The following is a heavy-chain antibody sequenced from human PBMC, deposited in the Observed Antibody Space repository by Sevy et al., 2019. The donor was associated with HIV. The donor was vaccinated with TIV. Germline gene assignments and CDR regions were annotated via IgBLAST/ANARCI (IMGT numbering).Heavy chain of an antibody. J-gene: IGHJ4*02. CDR1: GFTFSSYG. D-gene: IGHD1-26*01. V-gene: IGHV3-30*18. CDR3: AKERIVGATRYYFDY. Sequence: GGFLRLSCAASGFTFSSYGMHWVRQAPGKGLEWVAVISYDGSNKYYADSVKGRFTISRDNSNNTLYLQMNSLRAEDSAVYYCAKERIVGATRYYFDYWGQGTLVTVSS. CDR2: ISYDGSNK.